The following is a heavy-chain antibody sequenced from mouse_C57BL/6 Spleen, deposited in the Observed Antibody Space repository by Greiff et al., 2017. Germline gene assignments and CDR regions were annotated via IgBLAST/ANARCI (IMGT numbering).Heavy chain of an antibody. CDR2: IYPGSGST. CDR3: ASQGAFRRDNFDY. J-gene: IGHJ2*01. V-gene: IGHV1-55*01. D-gene: IGHD3-2*02. CDR1: GYTFTSYW. Sequence: VQLQQPGAELVKPGASVKMSCKASGYTFTSYWITWVKQRPGQGLEWIGDIYPGSGSTNYNEKFKSKATLTVDTSSSTAYMQLSSLTSEDSAVYYCASQGAFRRDNFDYWGQGTTLTVSS.